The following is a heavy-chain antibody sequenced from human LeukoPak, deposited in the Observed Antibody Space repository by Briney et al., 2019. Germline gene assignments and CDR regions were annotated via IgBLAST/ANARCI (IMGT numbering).Heavy chain of an antibody. J-gene: IGHJ4*02. V-gene: IGHV3-21*01. CDR1: GDSISSSHW. CDR3: ASRWLQ. D-gene: IGHD5-24*01. CDR2: ISSSSSYI. Sequence: ETLSLTCAVSGDSISSSHWWSWVRQSPGKGLEWVSSISSSSSYIYYADSVKGRFTISRDNAKNSLYLQMNSLRAEDTAVYYCASRWLQWGQGTLVTVSS.